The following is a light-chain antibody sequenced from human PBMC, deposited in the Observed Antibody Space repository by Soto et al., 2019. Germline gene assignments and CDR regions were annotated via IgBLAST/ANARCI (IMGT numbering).Light chain of an antibody. CDR2: AAS. CDR3: KQSYSTPLT. V-gene: IGKV1-39*01. J-gene: IGKJ4*02. CDR1: QSISNF. Sequence: DIQMTQSPSSLSASVGDRVTITCRASQSISNFLNWYQQKPGKAPKLLIYAASSLQSGVPARFRGSGSGTDVTLTISSLQPEDFATYDVKQSYSTPLTFGGGTKVAIK.